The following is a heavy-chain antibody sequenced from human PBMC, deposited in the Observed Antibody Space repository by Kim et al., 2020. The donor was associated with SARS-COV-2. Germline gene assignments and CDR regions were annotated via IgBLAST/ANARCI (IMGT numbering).Heavy chain of an antibody. Sequence: GGSLRLSCAASGFTFDDYTMHWVRQAPGKGLEWVSLISWDGGSTYYADSVKGRFTISRDNSKNSLYLQMNSLRTEDTALYYCAKAGAYGDYFDYWGQGTLVTVSS. CDR2: ISWDGGST. CDR3: AKAGAYGDYFDY. J-gene: IGHJ4*02. V-gene: IGHV3-43*01. CDR1: GFTFDDYT. D-gene: IGHD4-17*01.